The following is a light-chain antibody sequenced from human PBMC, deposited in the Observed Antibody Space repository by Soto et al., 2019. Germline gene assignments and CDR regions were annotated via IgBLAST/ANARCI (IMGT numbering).Light chain of an antibody. J-gene: IGKJ3*01. CDR1: QSVSTY. V-gene: IGKV3-11*01. CDR3: QQRIKWPPT. CDR2: DAS. Sequence: EIVMTQSPATLSVSPGERATLSCRASQSVSTYLAWYQQKPGQPPSLLIYDASNRATDIPARFSGSGSGTDFILTISSLEPEDFAVYYCQQRIKWPPTFGPGTKVDI.